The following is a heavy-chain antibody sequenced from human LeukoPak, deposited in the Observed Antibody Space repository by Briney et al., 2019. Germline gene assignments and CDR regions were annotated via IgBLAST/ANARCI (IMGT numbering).Heavy chain of an antibody. CDR1: GFTFSSYW. CDR3: ARDTSPCSNSGDNWFDP. Sequence: GGSLRLSCAASGFTFSSYWMHWVRQAPGKGLVWVSRINSDGSSTSYADSVKGRFTISRDNAKNTLYLQMNSLRAEDTAVYYCARDTSPCSNSGDNWFDPWGQGTLVTVSS. CDR2: INSDGSST. J-gene: IGHJ5*02. V-gene: IGHV3-74*01. D-gene: IGHD4-11*01.